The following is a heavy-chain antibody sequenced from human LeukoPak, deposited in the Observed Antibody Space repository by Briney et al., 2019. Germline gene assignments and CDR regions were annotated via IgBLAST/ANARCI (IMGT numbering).Heavy chain of an antibody. V-gene: IGHV3-30*02. J-gene: IGHJ4*02. Sequence: GGSLRLSCAASGFTFSSYSMNWVRQAPGKGLEWVAFIRYDGSNIYYADSVKGRFTISRDNSKNTLYLQMNSLRAEDTAVYYCAKAFSGYCSSTSCSTFDYWGQGTLVTVSS. D-gene: IGHD2-2*01. CDR2: IRYDGSNI. CDR1: GFTFSSYS. CDR3: AKAFSGYCSSTSCSTFDY.